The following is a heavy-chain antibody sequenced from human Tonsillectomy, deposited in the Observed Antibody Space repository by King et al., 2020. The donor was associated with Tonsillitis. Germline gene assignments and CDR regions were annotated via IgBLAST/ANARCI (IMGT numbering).Heavy chain of an antibody. J-gene: IGHJ4*02. D-gene: IGHD3-22*01. CDR1: GDSISSYY. Sequence: QLQESGPGLVKPSETLSLTCTVSGDSISSYYWSWIRPPPGKGLEWIGYIYYTGSTNYNPSLKSRVTISVDTSKNQFSLKLSSVTAADTAVYYCARDTYYYDSTGYYPTYFDYWGQGTLVTVSS. CDR2: IYYTGST. V-gene: IGHV4-59*01. CDR3: ARDTYYYDSTGYYPTYFDY.